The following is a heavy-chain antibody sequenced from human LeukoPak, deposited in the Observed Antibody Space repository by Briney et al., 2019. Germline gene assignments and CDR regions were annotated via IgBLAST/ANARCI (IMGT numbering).Heavy chain of an antibody. J-gene: IGHJ2*01. CDR2: INPSGGST. D-gene: IGHD2-2*01. CDR3: ARGGMPAASPEWFFHL. Sequence: PGASLKVSCKASGYTLTTYYMHWVRQAPGQGLEWMGIINPSGGSTSYAQKFQGRVTMTRDTSTSTVYMELSSLISEDTAVYYCARGGMPAASPEWFFHLWGRGTLVTVSS. CDR1: GYTLTTYY. V-gene: IGHV1-46*01.